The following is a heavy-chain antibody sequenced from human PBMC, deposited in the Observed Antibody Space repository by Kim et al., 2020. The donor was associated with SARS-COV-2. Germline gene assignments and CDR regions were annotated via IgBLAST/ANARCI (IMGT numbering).Heavy chain of an antibody. D-gene: IGHD2-15*01. J-gene: IGHJ3*02. CDR1: GFTFSSYA. Sequence: GGSLRLSCAASGFTFSSYAMSWVRQAPGKGLEWVSAISGSGGSTYYADSVKGRFTISRDNSKNTLYLQMNSLRAEDTAVYYCAKDRDFCSGGSCYFWDAFDIWGQGTMVTVSS. CDR2: ISGSGGST. V-gene: IGHV3-23*01. CDR3: AKDRDFCSGGSCYFWDAFDI.